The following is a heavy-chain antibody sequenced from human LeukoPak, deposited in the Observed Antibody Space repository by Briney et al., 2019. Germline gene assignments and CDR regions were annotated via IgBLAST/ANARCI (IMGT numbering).Heavy chain of an antibody. Sequence: SVKVSCKASGGTFSSYAISWVRQAPGQGLEWMGGIIPIFGTANYAQKFQGRVTITTDESTSTAYMELSSLRSEDTAVYYCARGRGYCSSTSCVNWFDPWGQGTLVTVSS. D-gene: IGHD2-2*01. V-gene: IGHV1-69*05. CDR1: GGTFSSYA. J-gene: IGHJ5*02. CDR2: IIPIFGTA. CDR3: ARGRGYCSSTSCVNWFDP.